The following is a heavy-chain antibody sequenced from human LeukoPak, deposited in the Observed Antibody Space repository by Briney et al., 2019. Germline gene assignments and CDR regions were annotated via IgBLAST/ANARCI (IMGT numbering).Heavy chain of an antibody. CDR1: GFTFSSYS. CDR2: ISSSSSYI. J-gene: IGHJ4*02. CDR3: AIGGDGGDPTADY. Sequence: GGSLRLSCAASGFTFSSYSMNWVRQAPGKGLEWVSSISSSSSYIYYADSVKGRFTISRDNAKNSLYLQMNSLRAEDTAVYYCAIGGDGGDPTADYWGQGTLVTVSS. D-gene: IGHD3-10*01. V-gene: IGHV3-21*01.